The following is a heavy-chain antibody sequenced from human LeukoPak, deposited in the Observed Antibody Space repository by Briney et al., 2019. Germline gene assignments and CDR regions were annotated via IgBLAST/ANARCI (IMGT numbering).Heavy chain of an antibody. D-gene: IGHD3-22*01. V-gene: IGHV4-34*01. CDR2: IDHSGRT. Sequence: SETLSLTCGVYGGSFSGYHWTWIRQSPGKGLEWIGEIDHSGRTEHNPSLQSRVTMLVDTSKRQFSLKLSSVTAADTAVYFCARAQRNDLDMLIVTTDYSQYYMDVWGTGTTVTVSS. CDR3: ARAQRNDLDMLIVTTDYSQYYMDV. J-gene: IGHJ6*03. CDR1: GGSFSGYH.